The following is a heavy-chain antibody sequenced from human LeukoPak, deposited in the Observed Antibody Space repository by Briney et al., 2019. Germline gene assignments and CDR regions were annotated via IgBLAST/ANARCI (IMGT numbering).Heavy chain of an antibody. CDR3: ARGNRIAVAARDYYYYGMDV. V-gene: IGHV4-34*01. D-gene: IGHD6-19*01. CDR2: INHSGST. Sequence: PSETLSLTCAVYGGSFSGYYWSWLRQPPGKGLEWIGEINHSGSTNYNPSLKSRVTISVDTSKNQFSLKLSSVTAADTAVYYCARGNRIAVAARDYYYYGMDVWGQGTTVTVSS. J-gene: IGHJ6*02. CDR1: GGSFSGYY.